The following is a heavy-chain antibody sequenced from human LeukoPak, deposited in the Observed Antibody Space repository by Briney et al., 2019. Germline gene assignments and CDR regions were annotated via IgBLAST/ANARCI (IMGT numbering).Heavy chain of an antibody. V-gene: IGHV4-34*01. J-gene: IGHJ6*03. CDR3: ARREVETTFLYFYYMDV. CDR1: GGSFSGYY. D-gene: IGHD2/OR15-2a*01. Sequence: SETLSLTCTVYGGSFSGYYWSWIRQPPGKGLEWIGEINHSGSTNYNPSLKSRVTISVDTSKNQFSLKLTSVTAADTAVYYCARREVETTFLYFYYMDVWGRGTTVTVS. CDR2: INHSGST.